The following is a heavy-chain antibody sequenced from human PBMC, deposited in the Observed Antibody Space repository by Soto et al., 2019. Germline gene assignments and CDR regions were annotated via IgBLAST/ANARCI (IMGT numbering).Heavy chain of an antibody. CDR1: GGTFSSYA. D-gene: IGHD6-19*01. CDR3: ARLQQWRTEYYYYYGMDV. J-gene: IGHJ6*02. Sequence: QVQLVQSGAEVKKPGSSVKVSCKASGGTFSSYAISWVRQAPGQGLEWMGGIIPIFGTANYAQKFQGRVTITADESTSTXCMELSSLRSEDTAVYYCARLQQWRTEYYYYYGMDVWGQGTTVTVSS. CDR2: IIPIFGTA. V-gene: IGHV1-69*12.